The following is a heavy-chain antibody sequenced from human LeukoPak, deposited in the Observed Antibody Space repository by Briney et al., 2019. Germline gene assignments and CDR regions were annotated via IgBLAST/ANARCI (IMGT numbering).Heavy chain of an antibody. CDR2: ISGGGGGT. V-gene: IGHV3-23*01. CDR1: GFSFSSRN. J-gene: IGHJ3*01. CDR3: AKYGHSYDHHDASDF. D-gene: IGHD5-18*01. Sequence: LSGGSLRLSCAASGFSFSSRNMNWVRQAPGKGLEWVSGISGGGGGTYYADSVKGRFTISRDNSKNTLHLQLNSLRAEDTAVYYCAKYGHSYDHHDASDFWGQGTMVTVPS.